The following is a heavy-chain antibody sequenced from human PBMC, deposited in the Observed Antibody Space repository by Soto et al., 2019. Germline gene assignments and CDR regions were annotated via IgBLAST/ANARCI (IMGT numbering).Heavy chain of an antibody. D-gene: IGHD3-10*01. CDR3: AKGRGGSGSLTPRVDF. CDR2: ISGGGDTT. J-gene: IGHJ4*02. CDR1: GFTFNNYA. V-gene: IGHV3-23*01. Sequence: EVQLLEYGGGLVQPGWSLRLSCAASGFTFNNYAMSWVRQAPGKGLEWVSAISGGGDTTSYADSVKGRFTVSRDGSKNTLYLQMNSLRAEDTAVYYCAKGRGGSGSLTPRVDFWGQGTLVTVSS.